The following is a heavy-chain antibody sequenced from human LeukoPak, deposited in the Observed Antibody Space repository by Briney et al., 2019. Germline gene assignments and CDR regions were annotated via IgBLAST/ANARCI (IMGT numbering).Heavy chain of an antibody. Sequence: PSETLSLTCAVYGGSFSSYYWSWIRQSPGKGLEWIGEIKYTGSTNYNPSVKSRVTISGDTSKNQFSLHLSSVTAADTAVYYCARLGYCSGGSCNSYFQHWGQGTLVTVSS. CDR1: GGSFSSYY. D-gene: IGHD2-15*01. CDR3: ARLGYCSGGSCNSYFQH. V-gene: IGHV4-34*01. CDR2: IKYTGST. J-gene: IGHJ1*01.